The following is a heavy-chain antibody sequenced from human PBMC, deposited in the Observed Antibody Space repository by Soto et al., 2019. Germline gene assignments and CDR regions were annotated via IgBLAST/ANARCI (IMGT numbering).Heavy chain of an antibody. V-gene: IGHV3-33*03. CDR1: GFSFSSYG. Sequence: QVQLVESGGGVVQPGRSLRLSCAASGFSFSSYGMHWVRQAPGKGLEWVADIWYDGSKKYYADSVKGRFTISRDNSKNTVYLQMNGLRAEDRAVDLCASGPGGLQLGHWGQGTLVTVSS. CDR2: IWYDGSKK. J-gene: IGHJ4*02. CDR3: ASGPGGLQLGH. D-gene: IGHD5-18*01.